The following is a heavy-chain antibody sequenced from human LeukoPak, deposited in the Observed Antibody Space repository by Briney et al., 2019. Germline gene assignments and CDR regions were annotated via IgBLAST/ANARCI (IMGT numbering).Heavy chain of an antibody. J-gene: IGHJ4*02. CDR3: ARAKRSLWFGEPHFDY. CDR2: IYTSGST. D-gene: IGHD3-10*01. CDR1: GGSISSYY. Sequence: SETLSLTCTVSGGSISSYYWSWIRQPAGKGLEWIGRIYTSGSTNYNPSLKSRVTMSVDTSKNQFSLKLSSVTAADTAVYYCARAKRSLWFGEPHFDYWGQGTLVTVSS. V-gene: IGHV4-4*07.